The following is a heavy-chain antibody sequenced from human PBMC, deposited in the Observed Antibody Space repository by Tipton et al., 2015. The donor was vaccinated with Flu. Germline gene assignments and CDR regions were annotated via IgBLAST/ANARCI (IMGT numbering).Heavy chain of an antibody. Sequence: SLRLSCVASGFTFSSYGMYWVRQAPGKGLEWVAVMWFDGSNKHYADSVKGRFTISRDNSKNTLYLQMNSLRAEDTAVYYCAREMGEFYFDYWGQGTLVTVAT. CDR1: GFTFSSYG. V-gene: IGHV3-33*01. CDR2: MWFDGSNK. J-gene: IGHJ4*02. D-gene: IGHD1-26*01. CDR3: AREMGEFYFDY.